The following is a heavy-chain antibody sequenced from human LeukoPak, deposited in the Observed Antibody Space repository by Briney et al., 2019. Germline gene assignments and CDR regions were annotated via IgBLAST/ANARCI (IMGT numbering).Heavy chain of an antibody. J-gene: IGHJ4*02. CDR2: MNPNSGNT. D-gene: IGHD3-16*02. CDR3: ARDPSFTFGGVIGYFDY. CDR1: GYTFTSYD. Sequence: ASVKVSCKASGYTFTSYDINWVRQATGQGLEWMGWMNPNSGNTGYAQKFQGRVTMTRNTSISTAYMELSSLRSEDTAVYYCARDPSFTFGGVIGYFDYWGQGTLVTVSS. V-gene: IGHV1-8*01.